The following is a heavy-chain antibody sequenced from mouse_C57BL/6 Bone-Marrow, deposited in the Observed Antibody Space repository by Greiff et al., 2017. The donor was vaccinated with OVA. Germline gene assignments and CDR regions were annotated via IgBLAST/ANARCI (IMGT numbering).Heavy chain of an antibody. Sequence: VKLQQSGAELARPGASVKLSCKASGYTFTSYGISWVKQRTGQGLEWIGEFYPRSGPSYFNEKFKGKATLTADKSSSTEYRELRILTSEDSAVYFCARRAYYSNPYAMDYGGQGTSVTVSS. V-gene: IGHV1-81*01. D-gene: IGHD2-5*01. J-gene: IGHJ4*01. CDR3: ARRAYYSNPYAMDY. CDR1: GYTFTSYG. CDR2: FYPRSGPS.